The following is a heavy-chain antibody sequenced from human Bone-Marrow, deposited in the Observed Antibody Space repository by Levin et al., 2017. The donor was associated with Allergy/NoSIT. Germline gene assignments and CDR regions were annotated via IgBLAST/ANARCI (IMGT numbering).Heavy chain of an antibody. CDR1: GYTFTDYH. D-gene: IGHD2-15*01. CDR3: ARDREWWELSLQF. J-gene: IGHJ4*02. V-gene: IGHV1-2*06. Sequence: GESLKISCKASGYTFTDYHINWVRQAPGQGLEWMGRMHPKSGGTHYAQKFQGRLTLTRDTSTMSVYMELRNLRFDDTAVYYCARDREWWELSLQFWGQGTLVTVSS. CDR2: MHPKSGGT.